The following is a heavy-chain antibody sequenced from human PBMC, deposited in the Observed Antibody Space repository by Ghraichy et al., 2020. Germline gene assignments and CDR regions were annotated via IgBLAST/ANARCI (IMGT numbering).Heavy chain of an antibody. V-gene: IGHV1-69*13. D-gene: IGHD4-17*01. J-gene: IGHJ6*02. CDR1: RAHFCTSA. CDR3: ARDQGDYSDRYYFYNMEV. Sequence: SVKVSCKTCRAHFCTSAMNSVLLSPCLLLKWKGGMIAVFGTATYGQQFQGRATITADESTSTSYMELTDLTSEDTAVSYFARDQGDYSDRYYFYNMEVWGQGTTVTVSS. CDR2: MIAVFGTA.